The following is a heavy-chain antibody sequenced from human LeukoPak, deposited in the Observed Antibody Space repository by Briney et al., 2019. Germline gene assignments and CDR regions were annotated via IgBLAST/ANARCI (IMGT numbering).Heavy chain of an antibody. J-gene: IGHJ4*02. V-gene: IGHV1-69*05. Sequence: PGKVSCKASGGTFSSYAISWVRQAPGQGLEWMGRIIPIFGIANYAQKFQGRVTITTDESTSTAYMELSSLRSEDTAVYYCARDLRAYDSSGYPSYYFDYWGQGTLVTVSS. CDR2: IIPIFGIA. D-gene: IGHD3-22*01. CDR1: GGTFSSYA. CDR3: ARDLRAYDSSGYPSYYFDY.